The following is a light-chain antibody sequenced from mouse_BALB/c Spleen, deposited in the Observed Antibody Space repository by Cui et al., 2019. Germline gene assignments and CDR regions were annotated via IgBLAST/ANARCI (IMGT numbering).Light chain of an antibody. CDR2: GAS. V-gene: IGKV8-28*01. CDR3: QNDHSYPFT. Sequence: DIVMTQSPSSLSVSAGEKVTMSRKSSQSLLHSGNQKNYLACYQQKPGQPPKLLIYGASTRESGVPDRFTGSGSGTDFTLTISSVQAEDLAVYYCQNDHSYPFTFGSGTKLEIK. J-gene: IGKJ4*01. CDR1: QSLLHSGNQKNY.